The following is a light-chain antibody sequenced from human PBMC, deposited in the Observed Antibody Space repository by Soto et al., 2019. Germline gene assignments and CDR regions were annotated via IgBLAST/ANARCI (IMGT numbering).Light chain of an antibody. CDR2: GNS. CDR1: SSNIGAGYD. CDR3: QSYDSSLNWV. V-gene: IGLV1-40*01. Sequence: QAVVTQPPSVSGAPGQRVTISCTGSSSNIGAGYDVHWYQQLPGTAPKFLIYGNSNRPSGVPDRFSGSKSGTSASLAITGLQAEDEADYYCQSYDSSLNWVFGGGTKLTVL. J-gene: IGLJ3*02.